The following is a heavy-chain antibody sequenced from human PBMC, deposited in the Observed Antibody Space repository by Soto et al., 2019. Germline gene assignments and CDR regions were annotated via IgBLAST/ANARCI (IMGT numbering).Heavy chain of an antibody. Sequence: GASVKVSCKASGGTFSSYAISWVRQAPGQGLEWMGGIIPIFGTANYAQKFQGRVTITADESTSTAYMELSSLRSEDTAVYYCASGKYCSSTSCYSYYYYYGMDVWGQGTTVTVSS. D-gene: IGHD2-2*01. J-gene: IGHJ6*02. CDR1: GGTFSSYA. CDR2: IIPIFGTA. CDR3: ASGKYCSSTSCYSYYYYYGMDV. V-gene: IGHV1-69*13.